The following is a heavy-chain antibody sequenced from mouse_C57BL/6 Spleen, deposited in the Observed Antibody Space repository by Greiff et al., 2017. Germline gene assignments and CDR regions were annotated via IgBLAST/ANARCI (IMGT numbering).Heavy chain of an antibody. Sequence: QVQLQQSGPELVKPGASVKISCKASGYAFSSSWMNWVKQRPGKGLEWIGRIYPGDGDTNYNGKFKGKATLTADTSSSTAYMQLGSLTSEDSAVDFYARDPFSTVAPDYWGQGTTLTVSS. V-gene: IGHV1-82*01. CDR3: ARDPFSTVAPDY. J-gene: IGHJ2*01. D-gene: IGHD1-1*01. CDR1: GYAFSSSW. CDR2: IYPGDGDT.